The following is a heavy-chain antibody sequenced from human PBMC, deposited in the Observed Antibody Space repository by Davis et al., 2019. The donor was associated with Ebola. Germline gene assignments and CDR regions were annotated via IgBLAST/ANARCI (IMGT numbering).Heavy chain of an antibody. CDR3: AKDRSTGGFDY. Sequence: PGGSLRLSCAASGFTFSSYAMSWVRQAPGKGLEWVSAISGSGGSTYYADSVKGRFTISRDNSKNTLYLQMSLRAEDTAVYYCAKDRSTGGFDYWGQGTLVTVSS. V-gene: IGHV3-23*01. CDR2: ISGSGGST. D-gene: IGHD7-27*01. J-gene: IGHJ4*02. CDR1: GFTFSSYA.